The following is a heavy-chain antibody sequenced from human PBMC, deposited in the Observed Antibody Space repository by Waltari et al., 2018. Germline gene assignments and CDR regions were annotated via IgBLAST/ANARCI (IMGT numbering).Heavy chain of an antibody. CDR3: ARDSGGTIFGVGNWFDP. CDR1: GFTLSSYN. Sequence: EMQLVESGGGLVKPGESLRLSCAASGFTLSSYNINWVRQRPGKGLEWVASISGDGRYVYYADSVKGRLTVSSDKAKNVLFLQVSSLTVEDTAVYYCARDSGGTIFGVGNWFDPWGQGTLVSVSS. D-gene: IGHD3-3*01. V-gene: IGHV3-21*02. CDR2: ISGDGRYV. J-gene: IGHJ5*02.